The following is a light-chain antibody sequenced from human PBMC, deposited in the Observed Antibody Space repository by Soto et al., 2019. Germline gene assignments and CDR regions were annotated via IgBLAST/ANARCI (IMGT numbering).Light chain of an antibody. J-gene: IGLJ1*01. CDR1: GSDISVYNY. V-gene: IGLV2-14*01. CDR2: EVS. Sequence: QSALTQPASVSGSPGQSITISCTGPGSDISVYNYVSWYQQHPGKAPKLIIYEVSDRPSGVSNRFSGSKSGNTASLTISGLQAEDEADYYCSSYSSSTPYVFGTGTQLTVL. CDR3: SSYSSSTPYV.